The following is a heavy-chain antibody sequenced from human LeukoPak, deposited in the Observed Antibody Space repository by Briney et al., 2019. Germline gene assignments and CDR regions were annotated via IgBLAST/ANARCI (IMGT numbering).Heavy chain of an antibody. V-gene: IGHV3-30-3*01. Sequence: GGSLRLSCAASGFTFSSYAMHWVRQAPGKGLEWVAVISYDESNKYYADSVKGRFTISRDNSKNTLYLQMNSLRPEDTAVYYCARNVMVASRAFDIWGQGTMVTVSS. CDR1: GFTFSSYA. D-gene: IGHD2-15*01. J-gene: IGHJ3*02. CDR3: ARNVMVASRAFDI. CDR2: ISYDESNK.